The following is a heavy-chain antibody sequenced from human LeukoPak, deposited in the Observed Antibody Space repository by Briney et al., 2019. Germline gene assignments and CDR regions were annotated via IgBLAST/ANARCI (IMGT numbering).Heavy chain of an antibody. CDR3: VKRAPPGSNSDYFDY. D-gene: IGHD4-23*01. V-gene: IGHV3-15*01. Sequence: PGGSLRLSCAASGFTFSYAWMSWVRQAPGKGLEWVGRLKSKADCETTDYTAPVKGRFTISRDDSKNTLYLQMNSLRTEDTAVYYCVKRAPPGSNSDYFDYWGQGALVTVSS. CDR1: GFTFSYAW. J-gene: IGHJ4*02. CDR2: LKSKADCETT.